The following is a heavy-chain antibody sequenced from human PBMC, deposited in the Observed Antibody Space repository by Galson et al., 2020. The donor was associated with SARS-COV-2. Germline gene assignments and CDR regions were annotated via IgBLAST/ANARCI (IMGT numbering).Heavy chain of an antibody. J-gene: IGHJ2*01. CDR2: IYYSGST. CDR3: ARRQPSIAVAPPDWYFDL. Sequence: SETLSLTCTVSGGSISSSSYYWGWIRQPPGKGLEWIGSIYYSGSTYYNPSLKSRVTISVDTSKNQFSLKLSSVTAADTAVYYCARRQPSIAVAPPDWYFDLWGRGTLVTVSS. V-gene: IGHV4-39*01. D-gene: IGHD6-19*01. CDR1: GGSISSSSYY.